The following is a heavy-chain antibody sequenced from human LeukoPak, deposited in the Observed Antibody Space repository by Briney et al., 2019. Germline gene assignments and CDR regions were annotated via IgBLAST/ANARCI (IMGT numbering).Heavy chain of an antibody. V-gene: IGHV3-30*03. CDR1: GFTFSDYA. Sequence: GGSLRLSCAASGFTFSDYAMHWIRQAPGKGLEWVAVISFDGDKKYYPDSVKGRFTISRDDSRNALYLQVSSLGAEDTAVYYCARASIEWELPWYYYYYGMDVWGQGTTVTVSS. CDR2: ISFDGDKK. J-gene: IGHJ6*02. CDR3: ARASIEWELPWYYYYYGMDV. D-gene: IGHD1-26*01.